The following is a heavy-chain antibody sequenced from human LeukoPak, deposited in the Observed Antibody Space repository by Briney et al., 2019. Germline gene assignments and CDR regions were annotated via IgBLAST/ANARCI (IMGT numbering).Heavy chain of an antibody. Sequence: PGGSLRLSCAASGFTFSSYGMHWVRQAPGKRLEWVAVISDDGTNKYYADSVKGRFTISRDNSKTTLYLQMNSLRAEDTAVYYCVFEGRADAFDIWGQGTMVTVSS. CDR1: GFTFSSYG. J-gene: IGHJ3*02. CDR3: VFEGRADAFDI. D-gene: IGHD3-10*01. V-gene: IGHV3-30*03. CDR2: ISDDGTNK.